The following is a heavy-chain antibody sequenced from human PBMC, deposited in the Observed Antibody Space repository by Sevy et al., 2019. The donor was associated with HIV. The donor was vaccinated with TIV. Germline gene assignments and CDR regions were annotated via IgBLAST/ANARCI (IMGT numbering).Heavy chain of an antibody. Sequence: GGSLRLSCAASGFTFSSYGMHWVRQAPGKGLEWVALIWYDGTNKDYADSVMGRFTISRDNSKNTPYLQMNSLRAEDTAVYYCASVAYYYASRSQNFDYWGPGTLVTVSS. CDR2: IWYDGTNK. V-gene: IGHV3-33*01. CDR3: ASVAYYYASRSQNFDY. D-gene: IGHD3-10*01. CDR1: GFTFSSYG. J-gene: IGHJ4*02.